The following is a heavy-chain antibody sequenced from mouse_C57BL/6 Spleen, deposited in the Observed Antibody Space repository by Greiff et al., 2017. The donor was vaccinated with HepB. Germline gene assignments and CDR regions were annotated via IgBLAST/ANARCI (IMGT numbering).Heavy chain of an antibody. CDR3: ARDTWDVDY. Sequence: VQLKESGPGLVKPSQSLSLTCSVTGYSITSGYYWNWIRQFPGNKLEWMGYISYDGSNNYNPSLKNRISITRDTSKNQFFLKLNSVTTEDTATYYCARDTWDVDYWGQGTLVTVSA. V-gene: IGHV3-6*01. J-gene: IGHJ3*01. D-gene: IGHD4-1*01. CDR2: ISYDGSN. CDR1: GYSITSGYY.